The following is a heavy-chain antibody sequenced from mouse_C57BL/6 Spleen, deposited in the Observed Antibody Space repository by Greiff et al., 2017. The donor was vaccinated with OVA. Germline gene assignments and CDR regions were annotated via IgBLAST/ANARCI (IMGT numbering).Heavy chain of an antibody. Sequence: EVQLVESGGGLVQPKGSLKLSCAASGFTFNTYAMHWVRQAPGTGLEWVARIRSKSSNYATYYADSVKDRFTSSRDDSQSMLYLQMNNLKTEDTAMYYCVRERRDYYGSSYDYWGQGTTLTVSS. J-gene: IGHJ2*01. CDR2: IRSKSSNYAT. CDR1: GFTFNTYA. CDR3: VRERRDYYGSSYDY. D-gene: IGHD1-1*01. V-gene: IGHV10-3*01.